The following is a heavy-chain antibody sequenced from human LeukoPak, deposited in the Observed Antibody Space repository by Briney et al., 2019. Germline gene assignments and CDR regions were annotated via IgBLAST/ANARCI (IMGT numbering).Heavy chain of an antibody. CDR1: GGSFSGYY. CDR3: ASLRSYDYVWGSYRYTSAFDI. CDR2: INHIGST. J-gene: IGHJ3*02. V-gene: IGHV4-34*01. Sequence: SETLSLTCAVYGGSFSGYYWSWIRHPPGKGLEWMGEINHIGSTNYNPSLKSRVTISVDTSKNQFSLKLSSVTAADTAVYYCASLRSYDYVWGSYRYTSAFDIWGQGTMVTVSS. D-gene: IGHD3-16*02.